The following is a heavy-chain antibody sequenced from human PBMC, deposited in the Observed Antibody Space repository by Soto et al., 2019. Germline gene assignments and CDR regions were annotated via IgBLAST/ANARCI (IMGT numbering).Heavy chain of an antibody. D-gene: IGHD5-18*01. CDR1: GYTFTGYY. J-gene: IGHJ6*02. CDR2: INPNSGGT. V-gene: IGHV1-2*02. CDR3: AREVRYXYGYAVGGNYYYSGMDV. Sequence: ASVKVSCKGSGYTFTGYYMHWVRQAPGQGLEWMGWINPNSGGTNYTQKFQGRVTMTRDTSISTAYMELSRLRSDDTAVYYCAREVRYXYGYAVGGNYYYSGMDVWGQGTTVTVSS.